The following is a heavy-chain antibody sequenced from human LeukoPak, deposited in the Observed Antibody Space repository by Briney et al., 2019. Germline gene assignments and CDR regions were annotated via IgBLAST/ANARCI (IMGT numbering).Heavy chain of an antibody. CDR2: IYSGGST. V-gene: IGHV3-66*01. J-gene: IGHJ4*02. CDR3: ATSSSSWYSFDY. CDR1: GFTVSSNY. Sequence: GGSLRLSCAASGFTVSSNYMSWVRQGPGKGLEWVSVIYSGGSTYYADSVKGRFTVSRDNSKNTLCLQMNSLRAEDTAVYYCATSSSSWYSFDYWGQGTLVTVSP. D-gene: IGHD6-13*01.